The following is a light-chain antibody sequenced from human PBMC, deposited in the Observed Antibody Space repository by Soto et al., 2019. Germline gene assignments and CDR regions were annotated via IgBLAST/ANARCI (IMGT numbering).Light chain of an antibody. CDR1: QNLNNY. CDR2: ASS. V-gene: IGKV1-39*01. CDR3: HQAFTFPLT. J-gene: IGKJ1*01. Sequence: DVQLTQSPSSLSAAVGDRVTITCRARQNLNNYLNWYKHRPGQAPRFLIFASSSLQSGVPERFSGRASWTEFSLTIANLQPEDAAIYFCHQAFTFPLTFGQGTKVEVK.